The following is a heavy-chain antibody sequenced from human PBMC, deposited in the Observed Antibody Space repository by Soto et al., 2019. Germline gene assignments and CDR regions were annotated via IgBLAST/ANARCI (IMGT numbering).Heavy chain of an antibody. CDR3: ATSSGSYSDY. J-gene: IGHJ4*02. CDR1: GGSISSSSYY. D-gene: IGHD1-26*01. Sequence: SETLSLTCTVSGGSISSSSYYWGWIRQPPGKGLEWIGSIYYSGSTYYNPSLKSRLTISLDTSKNQFSLNLGSVTAADTAVYFCATSSGSYSDYWGRGTLVTVSS. CDR2: IYYSGST. V-gene: IGHV4-39*07.